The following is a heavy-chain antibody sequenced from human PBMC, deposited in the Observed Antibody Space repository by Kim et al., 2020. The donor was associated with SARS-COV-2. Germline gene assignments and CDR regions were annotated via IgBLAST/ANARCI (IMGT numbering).Heavy chain of an antibody. CDR3: ARATRGIFGVVTQFDY. D-gene: IGHD3-3*01. J-gene: IGHJ4*02. V-gene: IGHV4-31*02. Sequence: LKSRVTISVDTSKNKFSLKLSSVTAADTAVYYCARATRGIFGVVTQFDYWGQGTLVTVSS.